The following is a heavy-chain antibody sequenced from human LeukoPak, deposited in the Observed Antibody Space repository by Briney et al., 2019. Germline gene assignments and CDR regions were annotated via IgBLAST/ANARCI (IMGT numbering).Heavy chain of an antibody. Sequence: SVKVSCKASGYTFTSYYMHWVRQAPGQGLEWMGGIIPIFGTAYYAQKFQGRVTITADESTSTAYMELSSLRSEDTAVYYCAREGIAAAGDYYYYGMDVWGQGTTVTVSS. CDR2: IIPIFGTA. CDR1: GYTFTSYY. D-gene: IGHD6-13*01. CDR3: AREGIAAAGDYYYYGMDV. J-gene: IGHJ6*02. V-gene: IGHV1-69*13.